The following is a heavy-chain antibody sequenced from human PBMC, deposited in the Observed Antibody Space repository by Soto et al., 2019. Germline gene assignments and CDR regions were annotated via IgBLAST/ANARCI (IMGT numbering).Heavy chain of an antibody. CDR2: IYHSGST. Sequence: PSETLSLTCAVSGGSISSGGYSWSWIRQPPGKGLEWIGYIYHSGSTYYNPSLKSRVTISVDRSKNQFSLKLSSVTAADTAVHYCARGGDFWSGYSFDYWGQGTLVTVSS. V-gene: IGHV4-30-2*01. CDR1: GGSISSGGYS. D-gene: IGHD3-3*01. J-gene: IGHJ4*02. CDR3: ARGGDFWSGYSFDY.